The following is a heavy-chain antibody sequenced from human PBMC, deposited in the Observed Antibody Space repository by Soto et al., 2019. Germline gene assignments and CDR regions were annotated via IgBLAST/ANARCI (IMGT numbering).Heavy chain of an antibody. CDR3: ARLNGYCVSTNCHGYYGMDV. V-gene: IGHV4-34*01. CDR1: GGSFSGYY. J-gene: IGHJ6*02. D-gene: IGHD2-2*03. CDR2: INHSENT. Sequence: SETLSLTCAVYGGSFSGYYWSWIRQPPGKGLEWIGGINHSENTYYNPSLLSRVTISVDTSKNEFSLRLSSVTAADTAVYYCARLNGYCVSTNCHGYYGMDVWGQGTTVTVSS.